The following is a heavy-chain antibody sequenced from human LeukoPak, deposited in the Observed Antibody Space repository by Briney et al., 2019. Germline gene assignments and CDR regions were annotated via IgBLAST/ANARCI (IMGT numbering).Heavy chain of an antibody. CDR2: ISTDGRDI. D-gene: IGHD6-13*01. CDR1: GFTFSRYP. J-gene: IGHJ4*02. Sequence: GGSLRLSCAASGFTFSRYPMHWVRQAPGKGLEWVTVISTDGRDIKYADSVKGRFTISRDSSKNTLSLQMNSLRGDDTAVYYCARDAQTSAAAYYFDYWGQGTLVTVSS. V-gene: IGHV3-30*04. CDR3: ARDAQTSAAAYYFDY.